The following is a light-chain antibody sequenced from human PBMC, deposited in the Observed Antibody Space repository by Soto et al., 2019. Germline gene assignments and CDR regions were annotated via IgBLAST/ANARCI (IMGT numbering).Light chain of an antibody. Sequence: DIQMTQSPSSLSASVGDSVTITCRASQSISSYLNWYQQKPGKAPKLLIYAASSLQSGVPSRFSGSGSGTDFTLTISSLQPEDFATYYCQQSYSTPWTFGQVTKVEIK. CDR1: QSISSY. CDR3: QQSYSTPWT. V-gene: IGKV1-39*01. J-gene: IGKJ1*01. CDR2: AAS.